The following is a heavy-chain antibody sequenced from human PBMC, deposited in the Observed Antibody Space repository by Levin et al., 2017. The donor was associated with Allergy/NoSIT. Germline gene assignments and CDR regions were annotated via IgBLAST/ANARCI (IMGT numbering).Heavy chain of an antibody. J-gene: IGHJ4*02. Sequence: GGSLRLSCAASGFTFSSYEMNWVRRAPGKWLEWVSYISSTCSTIYSADSVKGRFTISRDNAKNSLYLHMNSLRAEDTAVYYCARQLGNFWSGYNYFDYWGQGTLVTVSS. D-gene: IGHD3-3*01. V-gene: IGHV3-48*03. CDR1: GFTFSSYE. CDR2: ISSTCSTI. CDR3: ARQLGNFWSGYNYFDY.